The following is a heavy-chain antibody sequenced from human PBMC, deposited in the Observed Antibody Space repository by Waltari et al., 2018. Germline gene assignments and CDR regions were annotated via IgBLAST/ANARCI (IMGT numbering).Heavy chain of an antibody. Sequence: QLQLQESGPGLVKPSETLSLTCTVSGGSISSSSYYWGWIRQPPGKGLEWIGSIYYSGSTYYNPSLKSGVTISVDTSKNQFSLKLSSVTAADTAVYYCSRDLGDRVATFGMDVWGQGTTVTVSS. J-gene: IGHJ6*02. CDR1: GGSISSSSYY. V-gene: IGHV4-39*07. CDR3: SRDLGDRVATFGMDV. D-gene: IGHD5-12*01. CDR2: IYYSGST.